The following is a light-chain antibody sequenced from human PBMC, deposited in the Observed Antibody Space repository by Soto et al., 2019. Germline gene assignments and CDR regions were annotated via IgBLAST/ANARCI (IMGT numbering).Light chain of an antibody. J-gene: IGKJ4*01. CDR1: QSVSSSY. V-gene: IGKV3-20*01. Sequence: VWTQSPGTLSLSHGEIATLSCRGSQSVSSSYLAWYQQKPGQAPRLLIYGASSRATGIPDRFSGSGSGTDFTLTISRLEPEDFAVYYCQQNGSSPLTFGGGTKA. CDR3: QQNGSSPLT. CDR2: GAS.